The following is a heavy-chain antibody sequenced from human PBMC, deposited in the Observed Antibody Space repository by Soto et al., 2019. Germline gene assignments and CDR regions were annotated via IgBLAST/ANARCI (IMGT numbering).Heavy chain of an antibody. CDR3: PTGWSSKDY. Sequence: EVQLVESGGGLVKPGGSLRLSCAAAGFIFNDAWMNWVRQAPGKGLEWVGRIRSESDGGTTDSAAPVKDRFIISREDSKNMVYLQMDSLKTEDSAVYFCPTGWSSKDYWGQGTLVTVSS. J-gene: IGHJ4*02. V-gene: IGHV3-15*01. D-gene: IGHD6-13*01. CDR2: IRSESDGGTT. CDR1: GFIFNDAW.